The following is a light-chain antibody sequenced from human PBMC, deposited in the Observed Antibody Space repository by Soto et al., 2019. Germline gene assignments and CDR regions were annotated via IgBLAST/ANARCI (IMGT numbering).Light chain of an antibody. V-gene: IGLV1-44*01. CDR2: SNN. Sequence: QSLLTQPTSVSATPGQRVTISCSGTYSNIGSNTVAWYQRLPGAAPKLLSYSNNERPSGVPDRFSGSKSGSSASLAISGLQSEDEADYYCAAWDDSLNSPRMLFGGGTQLTVL. CDR1: YSNIGSNT. J-gene: IGLJ2*01. CDR3: AAWDDSLNSPRML.